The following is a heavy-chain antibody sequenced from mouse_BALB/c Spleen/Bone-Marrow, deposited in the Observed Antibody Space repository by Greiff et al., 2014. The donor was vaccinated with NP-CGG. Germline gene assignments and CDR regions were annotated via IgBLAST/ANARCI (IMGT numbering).Heavy chain of an antibody. Sequence: QVQLQQSAAELARPGASVKMSCKASGYTFSTYTMHWVKQRPGQGLEWIGYINPSSGYTEYNQKFKDKTTLTADKSSGTAYMQLSSLTSEDSAVYCCARKVDGSYGPLFAYWGQGTLVTVSA. J-gene: IGHJ3*01. CDR2: INPSSGYT. V-gene: IGHV1-4*02. CDR3: ARKVDGSYGPLFAY. CDR1: GYTFSTYT. D-gene: IGHD1-1*02.